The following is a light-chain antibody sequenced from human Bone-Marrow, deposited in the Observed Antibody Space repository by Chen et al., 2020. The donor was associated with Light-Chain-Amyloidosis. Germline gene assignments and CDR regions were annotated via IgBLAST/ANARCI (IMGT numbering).Light chain of an antibody. J-gene: IGLJ3*02. Sequence: QSALTQPDPVSGSPGPSLTIPCTGTRSVVGSYNLGSWYQQHPGNAPKRMIYEGSKRPSGVSNRFSGSKSGNTASLTISGLQAEDEADYYCCSYAGSSTWVFGGGTKLTVL. CDR1: RSVVGSYNL. CDR3: CSYAGSSTWV. V-gene: IGLV2-23*01. CDR2: EGS.